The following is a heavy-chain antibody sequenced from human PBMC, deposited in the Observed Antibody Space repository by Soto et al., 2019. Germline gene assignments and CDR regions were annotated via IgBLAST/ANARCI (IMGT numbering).Heavy chain of an antibody. D-gene: IGHD3-22*01. J-gene: IGHJ4*02. CDR3: ARRKGDYYDSSGYHYYFDY. CDR1: GYTFTGHY. CDR2: INPNSGGT. Sequence: ASVKVSCKTSGYTFTGHYMHWVRQAPGQGVEWMGWINPNSGGTKSAQKFQGRVTMTRDTSISTAYMELSRLRSDDTAVYYCARRKGDYYDSSGYHYYFDYWGQGILVTVS. V-gene: IGHV1-2*02.